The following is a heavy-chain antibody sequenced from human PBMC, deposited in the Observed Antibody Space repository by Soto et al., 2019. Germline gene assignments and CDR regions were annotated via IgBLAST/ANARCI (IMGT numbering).Heavy chain of an antibody. D-gene: IGHD6-19*01. Sequence: SVKVSCKASGGTFSSYAISWVRQAPGQGLEWMGGIIPIFGTANYAQKFQGRVTITADESTSTAYMELSSLRSEDTAVYYCARDYPPYSSGWHHYFDYWGQGTLVTVSS. CDR2: IIPIFGTA. J-gene: IGHJ4*02. V-gene: IGHV1-69*13. CDR1: GGTFSSYA. CDR3: ARDYPPYSSGWHHYFDY.